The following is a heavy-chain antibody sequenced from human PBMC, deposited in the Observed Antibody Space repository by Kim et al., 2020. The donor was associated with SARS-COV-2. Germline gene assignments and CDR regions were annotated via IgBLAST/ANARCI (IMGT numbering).Heavy chain of an antibody. CDR1: GFTFSNYR. Sequence: GGSLRLSCSASGFTFSNYRMYWVRQAPGKGLQFVSTISSIGDAPYYADSVKGRFTISRDNSKNTLYLQMSSLRVEDTAIYYCVKLEFDFWSDYHRYFDY. CDR3: VKLEFDFWSDYHRYFDY. CDR2: ISSIGDAP. D-gene: IGHD3-3*01. J-gene: IGHJ4*01. V-gene: IGHV3-64D*06.